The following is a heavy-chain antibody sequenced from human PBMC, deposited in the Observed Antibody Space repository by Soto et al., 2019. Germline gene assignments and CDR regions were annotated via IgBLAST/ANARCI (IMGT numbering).Heavy chain of an antibody. CDR2: IKQDGSEK. CDR3: ARDRSVLRFLSWLGPRGYYYYGMDV. V-gene: IGHV3-7*05. D-gene: IGHD3-3*01. CDR1: GFTCSSYW. Sequence: GGSLRLSCAAAGFTCSSYWMSWVRQAPGKGLEWVANIKQDGSEKYYVDSVKGRFTISRDNAKNSLYLQMNSLRAEDTAVYYCARDRSVLRFLSWLGPRGYYYYGMDVWAQGTTVTVSS. J-gene: IGHJ6*02.